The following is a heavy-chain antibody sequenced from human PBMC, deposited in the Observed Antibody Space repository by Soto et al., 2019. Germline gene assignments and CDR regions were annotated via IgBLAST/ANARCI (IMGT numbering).Heavy chain of an antibody. J-gene: IGHJ6*02. CDR3: ATTSITIFGVVIPRYYGTDV. V-gene: IGHV5-10-1*01. CDR1: GYSFTSYW. Sequence: GESLKRSCKGSGYSFTSYWISRVRQMPGKGLELMGRIDPSDSYTNYSPSFQGHVTISADKSIGTAYLQWSSLKASDTAMYYCATTSITIFGVVIPRYYGTDVWGQGTTVTVSS. CDR2: IDPSDSYT. D-gene: IGHD3-3*01.